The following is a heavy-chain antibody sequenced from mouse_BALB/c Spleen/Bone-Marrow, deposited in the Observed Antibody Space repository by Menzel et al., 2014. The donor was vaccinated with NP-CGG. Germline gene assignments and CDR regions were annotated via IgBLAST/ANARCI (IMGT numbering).Heavy chain of an antibody. Sequence: QVQLQQPGAELVKPGASVKLSCKASGYTFTSYWMHWVKQRPGQGLEWIGEINPSNGRTNYNEKFKSKATLTVDKSSSTAYMQLSSLTSEEPADYCCARRTTTVVAADYWGQGTTLTVSS. D-gene: IGHD1-1*01. CDR3: ARRTTTVVAADY. CDR1: GYTFTSYW. J-gene: IGHJ2*01. V-gene: IGHV1S81*02. CDR2: INPSNGRT.